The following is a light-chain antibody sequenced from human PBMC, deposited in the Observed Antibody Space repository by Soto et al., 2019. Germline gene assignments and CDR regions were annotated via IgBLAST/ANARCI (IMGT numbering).Light chain of an antibody. CDR3: QQYNSYLWT. CDR1: QSITSW. CDR2: KAS. J-gene: IGKJ1*01. Sequence: DIQMTQSPSTLSASVGDRVTITCRASQSITSWMGWYQQKPGKAPKLLIYKASSLESGVPSRFYGSGSGTEFTLTISSLQPDDFATYYCQQYNSYLWTFGQGTNVEIK. V-gene: IGKV1-5*03.